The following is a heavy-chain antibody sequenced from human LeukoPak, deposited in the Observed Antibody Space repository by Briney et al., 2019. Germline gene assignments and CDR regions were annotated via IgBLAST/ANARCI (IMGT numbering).Heavy chain of an antibody. CDR1: GFTFSSYA. D-gene: IGHD2-2*01. CDR2: ISGSGGST. CDR3: AKNTPPARGYFDS. Sequence: GGSLRLSCAASGFTFSSYAMSWVRQAPGKGLEWVSAISGSGGSTYYADSVKGRFTISRDNSKNTLYMQMNSLRGEDTAVYYCAKNTPPARGYFDSWGQGTLVTVSS. J-gene: IGHJ4*02. V-gene: IGHV3-23*01.